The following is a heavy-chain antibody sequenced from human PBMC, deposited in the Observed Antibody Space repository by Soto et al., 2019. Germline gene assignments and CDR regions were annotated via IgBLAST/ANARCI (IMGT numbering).Heavy chain of an antibody. CDR2: IIPILGIA. Sequence: GASVKVSCKASGGTFSSYTISWVRQAPGQGLEWMGRIIPILGIANYAQKFQGRVTITADKSTSTAYMELSSLRSEDTAVYYCARDREGSSTSSPFDYWGQGTLVTVSS. CDR1: GGTFSSYT. CDR3: ARDREGSSTSSPFDY. V-gene: IGHV1-69*04. D-gene: IGHD2-2*01. J-gene: IGHJ4*02.